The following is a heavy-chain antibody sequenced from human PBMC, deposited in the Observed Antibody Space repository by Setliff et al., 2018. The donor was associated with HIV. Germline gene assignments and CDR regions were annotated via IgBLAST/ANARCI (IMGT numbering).Heavy chain of an antibody. V-gene: IGHV4-61*02. D-gene: IGHD1-26*01. CDR2: IYSSGST. J-gene: IGHJ3*01. CDR3: ARPAGKGSYYGDDAFDL. CDR1: GGSISSGSYY. Sequence: TLSFTCTVSGGSISSGSYYWSWIRQPAGKGLEWIGRIYSSGSTNYNPSLKSRVSMSVDTSKNQFSLKVDSVTAADTAVYYCARPAGKGSYYGDDAFDLWGQGTMVTVSS.